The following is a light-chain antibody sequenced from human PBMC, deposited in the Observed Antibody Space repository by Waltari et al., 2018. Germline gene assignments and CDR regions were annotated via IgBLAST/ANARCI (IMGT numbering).Light chain of an antibody. CDR1: TGAVTSGSF. CDR3: LLFYGGAYV. V-gene: IGLV7-43*01. J-gene: IGLJ1*01. CDR2: SAN. Sequence: QTVVTQEPSLTVSPGGTVTLTCASRTGAVTSGSFPTWFQPRPGQPPRSLIYSANTKHTWTPARFSGSLIGGKAALTLSGVQPEDEAEYYCLLFYGGAYVFGTGTKLTVL.